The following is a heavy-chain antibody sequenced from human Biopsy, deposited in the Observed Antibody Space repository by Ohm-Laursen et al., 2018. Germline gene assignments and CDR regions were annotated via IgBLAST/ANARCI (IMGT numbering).Heavy chain of an antibody. J-gene: IGHJ4*02. CDR3: ARQEFATSPLDY. Sequence: SDTLSLTCTVSGGSMSSYYWDWIRQPPGKGLEWIGSIYYSGSTYYNPSLKSRVTISADRSKNQFSLKLTSVTAADTAMYYCARQEFATSPLDYWGQGSLVTVSS. D-gene: IGHD3-10*01. V-gene: IGHV4-39*01. CDR1: GGSMSSYY. CDR2: IYYSGST.